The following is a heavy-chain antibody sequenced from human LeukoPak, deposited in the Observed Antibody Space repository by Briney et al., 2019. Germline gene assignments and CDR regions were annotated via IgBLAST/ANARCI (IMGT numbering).Heavy chain of an antibody. CDR1: GGSIGSYY. CDR3: ARENSGSYREFDY. CDR2: IYTSGST. V-gene: IGHV4-4*07. D-gene: IGHD1-26*01. J-gene: IGHJ4*02. Sequence: PSETLSLTCTVSGGSIGSYYWSWIRQPAGKGLEWIGRIYTSGSTNYNDSLKSRVSMSVDTSKNQFSLKLSSVTAADTAVFYCARENSGSYREFDYWGQGTLVTVSS.